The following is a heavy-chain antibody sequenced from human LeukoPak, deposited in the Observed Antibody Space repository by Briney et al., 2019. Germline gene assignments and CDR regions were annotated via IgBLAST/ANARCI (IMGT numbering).Heavy chain of an antibody. D-gene: IGHD3-16*02. J-gene: IGHJ4*02. CDR2: INHSGST. CDR1: GGSFSGYY. V-gene: IGHV4-34*01. CDR3: ARGRGDDFVWGSYRRIYYFDY. Sequence: PSETLSLTCAVYGGSFSGYYWSWIRQPPGKGREWIGEINHSGSTNYNPSLKSRVTISVDTSKNQFSLKLSSVTAADTAVYYCARGRGDDFVWGSYRRIYYFDYWGQGTLVTVSS.